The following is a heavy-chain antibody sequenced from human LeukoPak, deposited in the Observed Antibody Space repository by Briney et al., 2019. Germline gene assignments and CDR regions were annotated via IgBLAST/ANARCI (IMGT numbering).Heavy chain of an antibody. CDR3: ARFSRITWGDWGDAFDI. CDR2: IDDGGNT. Sequence: PSETLSLTCSVYGGSFSDHFWSWIRQSPGKGLEWIGEIDDGGNTNYNPSLMSRVIVSMEKSKKQFSLVMRSVAAADTAVYYCARFSRITWGDWGDAFDIWGQGTTDIVSS. V-gene: IGHV4-34*01. D-gene: IGHD2-21*02. J-gene: IGHJ3*02. CDR1: GGSFSDHF.